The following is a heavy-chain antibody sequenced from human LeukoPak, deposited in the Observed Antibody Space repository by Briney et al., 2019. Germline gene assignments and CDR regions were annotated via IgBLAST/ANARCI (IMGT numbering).Heavy chain of an antibody. CDR3: ARDSGIVVVPAAIGY. CDR2: ISSSSSYI. D-gene: IGHD2-2*01. CDR1: GFTFSSYS. V-gene: IGHV3-21*01. Sequence: GGSLRLSCAASGFTFSSYSMNWVRQAPGKGLEWVSSISSSSSYIYYADSVKGRFTISRDNAKNSLYLQMNSLRAEDTAVYYCARDSGIVVVPAAIGYWGQGILVTVSS. J-gene: IGHJ4*02.